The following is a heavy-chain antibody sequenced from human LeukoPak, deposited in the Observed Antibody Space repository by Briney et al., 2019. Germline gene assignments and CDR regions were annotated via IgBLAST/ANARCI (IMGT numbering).Heavy chain of an antibody. CDR1: GFTFDHYA. CDR2: ISWDSGSI. Sequence: PGGSVRLSCAASGFTFDHYAIHWVRQAPGKGLEWVSGISWDSGSIGYADSVKGRFTISRDNAKNSLYLQMNSLRAEDTALYYCAKGDYGDYVVGMDVWGQGTTATVSS. J-gene: IGHJ6*02. V-gene: IGHV3-9*01. CDR3: AKGDYGDYVVGMDV. D-gene: IGHD4-17*01.